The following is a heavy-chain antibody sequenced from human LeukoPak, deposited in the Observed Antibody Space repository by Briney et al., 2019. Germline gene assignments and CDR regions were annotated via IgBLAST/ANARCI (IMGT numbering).Heavy chain of an antibody. CDR2: ISSSSSYI. Sequence: PGGSLRLSCAASGFTFSSYSMNWVRQAPGKGLEWVSSISSSSSYIYYADSVKGRFTISRDNAKNSLYLQMNSLRAEDTAVYYCARDGARGTYYYGMDVWGKGTTVTVSS. D-gene: IGHD3-16*01. CDR3: ARDGARGTYYYGMDV. J-gene: IGHJ6*04. CDR1: GFTFSSYS. V-gene: IGHV3-21*01.